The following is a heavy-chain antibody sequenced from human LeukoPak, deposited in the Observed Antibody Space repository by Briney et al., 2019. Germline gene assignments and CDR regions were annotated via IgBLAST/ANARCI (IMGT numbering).Heavy chain of an antibody. CDR1: GGSISSYY. D-gene: IGHD5-24*01. CDR3: AGRLWRRDGYNLSAFDI. CDR2: IYYSGST. J-gene: IGHJ3*02. Sequence: SETLSLTCTVSGGSISSYYWNWIRQPPGKGLEWIGYIYYSGSTNYNPSLKSRVTISVDTSKNQFSLKLSSVTAADTAVYYCAGRLWRRDGYNLSAFDIWRQGTMVTVSS. V-gene: IGHV4-59*01.